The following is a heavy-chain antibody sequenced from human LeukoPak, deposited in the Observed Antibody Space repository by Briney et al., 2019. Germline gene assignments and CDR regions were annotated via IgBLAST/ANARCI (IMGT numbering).Heavy chain of an antibody. D-gene: IGHD3-10*01. Sequence: ASVKVSCKASGYTFTSYGISWVRQAPGQGLEWMGWISANNGNTRYPQNLQGRVTLTTDTPTSTVYMELRSLTSDDTAVYYCARDRDYYGPTKDHWGQGTLVTVSS. CDR1: GYTFTSYG. J-gene: IGHJ4*02. V-gene: IGHV1-18*01. CDR3: ARDRDYYGPTKDH. CDR2: ISANNGNT.